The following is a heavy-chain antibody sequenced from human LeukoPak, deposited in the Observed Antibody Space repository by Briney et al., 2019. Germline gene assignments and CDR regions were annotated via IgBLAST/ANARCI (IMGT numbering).Heavy chain of an antibody. CDR2: MSPDGNKK. Sequence: GRSLRHSCAASGFTFSDYNMHWVRQAPGKGLDWVALMSPDGNKKYYADSVKGRFTISKNTVDLQLNSLRAEDTAIYYCARDLIGRYTFDYCGQGTLVTVSS. V-gene: IGHV3-30-3*01. D-gene: IGHD3-10*01. CDR3: ARDLIGRYTFDY. J-gene: IGHJ4*02. CDR1: GFTFSDYN.